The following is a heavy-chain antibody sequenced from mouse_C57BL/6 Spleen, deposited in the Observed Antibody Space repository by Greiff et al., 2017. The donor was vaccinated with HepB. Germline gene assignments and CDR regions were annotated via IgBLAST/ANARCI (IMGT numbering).Heavy chain of an antibody. J-gene: IGHJ4*01. CDR3: ARPSYYGSSYYAMDY. Sequence: VQLQQSGAELVMPGASVKLSCKASGYTFTSYWMHWVKQRPGQGLEWIGEIDPSDSYTNYNQKFKGKSTLTVDKSSSTAYMQLSSLTSEDSAVYYCARPSYYGSSYYAMDYWGQGTSVTVSS. V-gene: IGHV1-69*01. CDR2: IDPSDSYT. D-gene: IGHD1-1*01. CDR1: GYTFTSYW.